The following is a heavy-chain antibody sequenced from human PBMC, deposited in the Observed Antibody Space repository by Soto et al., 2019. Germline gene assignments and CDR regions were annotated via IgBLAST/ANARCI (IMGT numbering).Heavy chain of an antibody. D-gene: IGHD3-16*01. CDR2: VYYSGST. V-gene: IGHV4-59*08. J-gene: IGHJ4*02. Sequence: SETLSLTCSVSGTSIRGYYWTWIRQPPGKGLEWIGSVYYSGSTYDNPSLQSRVTISVDTSRNQFSLKLISVTAADTAVYFCARQPRGPGYGERGLYFDYWGQGTLVTVSS. CDR1: GTSIRGYY. CDR3: ARQPRGPGYGERGLYFDY.